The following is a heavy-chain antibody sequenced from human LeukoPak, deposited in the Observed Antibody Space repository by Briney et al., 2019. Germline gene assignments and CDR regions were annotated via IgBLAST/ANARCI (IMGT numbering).Heavy chain of an antibody. V-gene: IGHV1-2*02. CDR2: INPNSGGT. CDR1: GYTFADYY. J-gene: IGHJ4*02. Sequence: ASVKVSXKASGYTFADYYMHWVRQAPGQGLEWMGWINPNSGGTNYAQRFHGRVTMTRDTSISTTYMELSSLRSDDTAVYYCARGGVNGYNPFDYWGQGTLVTVSS. CDR3: ARGGVNGYNPFDY. D-gene: IGHD5-24*01.